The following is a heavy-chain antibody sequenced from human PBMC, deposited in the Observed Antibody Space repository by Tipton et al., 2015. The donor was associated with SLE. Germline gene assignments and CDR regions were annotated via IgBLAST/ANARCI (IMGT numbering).Heavy chain of an antibody. CDR3: ARGLFGWELPY. CDR1: GGSFSGYY. Sequence: TLSLTCAVYGGSFSGYYWSWIRQPPGKGLEWIGEINHTGGTNYNPSLKSRVTISVDTSKNQFSLKLRPVTAADTAVYYCARGLFGWELPYWGQGTLVTVSS. CDR2: INHTGGT. V-gene: IGHV4-34*01. D-gene: IGHD1-26*01. J-gene: IGHJ4*02.